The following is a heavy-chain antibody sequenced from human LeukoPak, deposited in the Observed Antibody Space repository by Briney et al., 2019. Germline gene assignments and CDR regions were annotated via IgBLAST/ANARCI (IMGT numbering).Heavy chain of an antibody. D-gene: IGHD5-12*01. CDR2: IYSGGGT. Sequence: GGSLRLSCATSGFTFDDYGMSWVRQAPGKGLEWVSVIYSGGGTYFADSVKGRFTISRDNSKNTLYLQMNSLRAEDTAVYYCARDPYSGYDSYYYMDVWGKGTTVTISS. J-gene: IGHJ6*03. V-gene: IGHV3-66*01. CDR1: GFTFDDYG. CDR3: ARDPYSGYDSYYYMDV.